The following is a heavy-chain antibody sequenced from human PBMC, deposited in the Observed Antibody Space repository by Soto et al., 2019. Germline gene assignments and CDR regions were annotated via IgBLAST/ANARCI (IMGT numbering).Heavy chain of an antibody. CDR2: INVGNGNT. CDR1: GYTFTSYA. J-gene: IGHJ4*02. Sequence: ASVKVSCKASGYTFTSYAMHWVRQAPGQRLEWMGWINVGNGNTKYSQKYQGRVTITRDTSASTAYMELSSLRSEDTAVYYCARSIVVVTAADYWGQGTLVTVSS. V-gene: IGHV1-3*01. CDR3: ARSIVVVTAADY. D-gene: IGHD2-21*02.